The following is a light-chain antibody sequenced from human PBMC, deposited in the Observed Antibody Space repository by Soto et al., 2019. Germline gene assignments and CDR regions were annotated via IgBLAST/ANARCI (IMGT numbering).Light chain of an antibody. V-gene: IGKV1-5*01. CDR1: QSISSW. CDR2: DAS. CDR3: QQYNSYFSWT. Sequence: DIQMTQSPSTLSASVGDRVTITCRASQSISSWLAWYQQKPGKAPKLLIYDASSLESGVPSRFSGSGSGTEFTLTISSLQPDDFAAYYKQQYNSYFSWTFGQGTKVEIK. J-gene: IGKJ1*01.